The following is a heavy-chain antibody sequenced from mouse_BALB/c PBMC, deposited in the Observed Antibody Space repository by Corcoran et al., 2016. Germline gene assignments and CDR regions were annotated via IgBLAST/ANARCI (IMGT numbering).Heavy chain of an antibody. CDR1: GYSFTGYY. V-gene: IGHV1-26*01. Sequence: EVQLQQSGPELVKPGASVKISCKASGYSFTGYYMHWVKQSHVKSLEWIGRINPYNGATSYNQNFKDKASLTVDKSSSTAYMELHSLTSEDSAVYYCARYYYGSSYYAMDYWGQGTSVTVSS. D-gene: IGHD1-1*01. J-gene: IGHJ4*01. CDR2: INPYNGAT. CDR3: ARYYYGSSYYAMDY.